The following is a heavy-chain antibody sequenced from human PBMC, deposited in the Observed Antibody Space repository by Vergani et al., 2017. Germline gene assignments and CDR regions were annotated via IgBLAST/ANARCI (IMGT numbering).Heavy chain of an antibody. CDR1: GFTFSSYA. J-gene: IGHJ4*02. CDR3: AKDPYNWNYFDNFDY. Sequence: EVQLLESGGGLVQPGGSLRLSCAATGFTFSSYAMSWVRQAPGKGLEWVSAISGSGGSTYYADSVKGRFTISRDNSKNTLYLQMNSLRAEDTAVYYCAKDPYNWNYFDNFDYWGQGTLVTVSS. D-gene: IGHD1-7*01. V-gene: IGHV3-23*01. CDR2: ISGSGGST.